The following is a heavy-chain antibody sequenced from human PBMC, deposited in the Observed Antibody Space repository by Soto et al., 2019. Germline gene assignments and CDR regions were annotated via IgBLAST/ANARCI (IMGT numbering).Heavy chain of an antibody. V-gene: IGHV3-48*01. J-gene: IGHJ4*02. D-gene: IGHD3-22*01. Sequence: GGSLRLSCAASGFTFGSYTVNWVRQAPGKGLEWVSYISSSSSTIYYADSVKGRFTISRDNAKNSLYLQMNSLKTEDTAVYYCTTGLSNGYYNFDYWGQGTPVTVSS. CDR2: ISSSSSTI. CDR1: GFTFGSYT. CDR3: TTGLSNGYYNFDY.